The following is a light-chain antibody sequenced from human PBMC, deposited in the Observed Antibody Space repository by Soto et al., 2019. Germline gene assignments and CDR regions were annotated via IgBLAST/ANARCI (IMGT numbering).Light chain of an antibody. CDR1: STDVGGYNY. Sequence: QSALTQPASVSGSPGQSITISCTGTSTDVGGYNYVSWYQQHPGKAPKLMIYEVTNRPSGVSDRFSGSKSGNTASLTISGLQAEDEANYYCSSYGSGSTPWVFGGGTKLTVL. V-gene: IGLV2-14*01. CDR2: EVT. CDR3: SSYGSGSTPWV. J-gene: IGLJ3*02.